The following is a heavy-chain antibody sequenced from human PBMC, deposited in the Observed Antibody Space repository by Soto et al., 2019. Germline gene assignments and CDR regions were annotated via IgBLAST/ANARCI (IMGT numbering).Heavy chain of an antibody. Sequence: ASVKVSCKASGYTFTSYDINWVRQATGQGLEWMGWMNPNSGNTGYAQKFQGRVTMTRNTSISTAYMELSSLRSEDTAVYYCARNPPLPYYYDSSGYYYFGKYYYYYGMDVWGQ. CDR2: MNPNSGNT. J-gene: IGHJ6*02. CDR1: GYTFTSYD. V-gene: IGHV1-8*01. D-gene: IGHD3-22*01. CDR3: ARNPPLPYYYDSSGYYYFGKYYYYYGMDV.